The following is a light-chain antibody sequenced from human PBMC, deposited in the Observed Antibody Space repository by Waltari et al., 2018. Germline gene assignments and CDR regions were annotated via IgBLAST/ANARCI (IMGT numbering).Light chain of an antibody. CDR2: AAY. Sequence: EVVMTQSPGTLSVSPGESATLSCRASQNVNTHLDWYQQKPGQAPRLLIYAAYTRATGVPARFSVSGSGTDFTLTISSLQSEDFALYYCQQYNDWPRTFGLGTKVEI. CDR1: QNVNTH. V-gene: IGKV3-15*01. CDR3: QQYNDWPRT. J-gene: IGKJ1*01.